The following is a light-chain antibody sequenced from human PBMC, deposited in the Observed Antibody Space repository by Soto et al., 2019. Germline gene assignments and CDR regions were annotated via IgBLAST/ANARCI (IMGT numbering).Light chain of an antibody. CDR3: QHHSNPIT. CDR2: DAS. J-gene: IGKJ5*01. V-gene: IGKV3-11*01. CDR1: QSVSSY. Sequence: EIVMTQSPATLSLSPGERATLSCRASQSVSSYLAWYQQKPGQAPRLLIYDASNRATGVPARFSGSGSGTDFIITISRLEDEDVAFYYHQHHSNPITFGQGTRLEIK.